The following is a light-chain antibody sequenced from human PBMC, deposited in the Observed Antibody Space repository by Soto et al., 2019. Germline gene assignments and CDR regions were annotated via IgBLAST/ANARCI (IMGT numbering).Light chain of an antibody. CDR1: QSVSSSY. CDR3: HQYGSSPWT. CDR2: GAS. V-gene: IGKV3-20*01. Sequence: EIVLTQSPGTLYLSPGERATLSCRASQSVSSSYLAWYQQKPGQAPRLLIYGASSRANGIPDSFSGSGSGTDFTLTISRLGPEEVGVYYCHQYGSSPWTFGQGTKVEIK. J-gene: IGKJ1*01.